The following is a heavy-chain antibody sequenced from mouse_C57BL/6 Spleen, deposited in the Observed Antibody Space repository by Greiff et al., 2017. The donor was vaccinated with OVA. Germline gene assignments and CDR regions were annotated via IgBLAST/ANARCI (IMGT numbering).Heavy chain of an antibody. D-gene: IGHD2-4*01. CDR3: ASGEIKLRQDYAMDY. CDR2: INPSNGGT. V-gene: IGHV1-53*01. J-gene: IGHJ4*01. CDR1: GYTFTSYW. Sequence: QVQLKQPGTELVKPGASVKLSCKASGYTFTSYWMHWVKQRPGQGLEWIGNINPSNGGTNYNEKFKSKATLTVDKSSSTAYMQLSSLTSEDSAVYYCASGEIKLRQDYAMDYWGQGTSVTVSS.